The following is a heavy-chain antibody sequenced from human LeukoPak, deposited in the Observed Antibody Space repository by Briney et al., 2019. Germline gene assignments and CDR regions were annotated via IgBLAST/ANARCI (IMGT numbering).Heavy chain of an antibody. J-gene: IGHJ5*02. D-gene: IGHD6-19*01. CDR2: IYYSGST. CDR3: AGEAKYSSGWYEVKWFDP. Sequence: PSETLSLTCTVSGGSISSSSYYWGWIRQPPGKGLEWIGSIYYSGSTYYNPSLKSRVTISVDTSKNQFSLKLGSVTAADTAVYYCAGEAKYSSGWYEVKWFDPWGQGTLVTVSS. CDR1: GGSISSSSYY. V-gene: IGHV4-39*01.